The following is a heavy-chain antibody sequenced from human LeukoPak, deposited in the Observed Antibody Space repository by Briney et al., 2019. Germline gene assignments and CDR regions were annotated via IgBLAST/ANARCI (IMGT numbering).Heavy chain of an antibody. V-gene: IGHV4-4*07. Sequence: SETLSLTCTVSGGSISSYYWSWIRQPAGKGLEWIGRIYTSGSTNYNPSLKSRVTMSVDTSKNQFSLKLSSVTAADTAVYYCAREYSSSWSRSYYYYYYMTSGAKGPRSPSP. CDR3: AREYSSSWSRSYYYYYYMTS. CDR1: GGSISSYY. CDR2: IYTSGST. D-gene: IGHD6-13*01. J-gene: IGHJ6*03.